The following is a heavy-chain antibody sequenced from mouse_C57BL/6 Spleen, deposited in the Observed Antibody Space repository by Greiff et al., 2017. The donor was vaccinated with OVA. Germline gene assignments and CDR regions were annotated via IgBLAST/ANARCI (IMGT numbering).Heavy chain of an antibody. CDR3: ARHYCGSSGGFAY. CDR2: INPNNGGT. CDR1: GYTFTDYY. J-gene: IGHJ3*01. V-gene: IGHV1-26*01. Sequence: VQLQQSGPELVKPGASVKISCKASGYTFTDYYMNWVKQSHGKSLEWIGDINPNNGGTSYIQKFKGKATLTGDKSSSTVYMELRSLTSEDSAVYYCARHYCGSSGGFAYWGQGTLVTVSA. D-gene: IGHD1-1*01.